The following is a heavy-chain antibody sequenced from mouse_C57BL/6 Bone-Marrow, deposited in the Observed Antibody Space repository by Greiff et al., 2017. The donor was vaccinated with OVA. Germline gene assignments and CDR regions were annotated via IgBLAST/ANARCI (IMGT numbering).Heavy chain of an antibody. J-gene: IGHJ1*03. CDR3: TTGYDYDWYFDV. V-gene: IGHV14-4*01. Sequence: EVQLQQSGAELVRPGASVKLSCTASGFNITDDYMHWVKQRPEQGLEWIGWIDPENGDTDYAPKFQGKATLTADTSSNTAYLQLSSLTSEDTAVYYCTTGYDYDWYFDVWGTGTTVTVSS. CDR1: GFNITDDY. CDR2: IDPENGDT. D-gene: IGHD2-4*01.